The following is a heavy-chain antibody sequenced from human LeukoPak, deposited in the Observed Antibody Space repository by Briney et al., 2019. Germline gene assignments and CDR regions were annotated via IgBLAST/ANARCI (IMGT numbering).Heavy chain of an antibody. CDR2: ITGGGENT. D-gene: IGHD5-24*01. Sequence: GGSLRLSCAASGFTFTSYSMSWVRQAPGKGLEWVSSITGGGENTYYADSVKGRFTISRDNSKNTLYLQMSSLRAEDTAVFYCAKRMAYYFHYWGQGTLVTVSS. V-gene: IGHV3-23*01. CDR1: GFTFTSYS. J-gene: IGHJ4*02. CDR3: AKRMAYYFHY.